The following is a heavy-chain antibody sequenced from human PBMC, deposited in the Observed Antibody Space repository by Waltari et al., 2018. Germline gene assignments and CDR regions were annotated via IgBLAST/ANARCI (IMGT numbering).Heavy chain of an antibody. J-gene: IGHJ3*02. CDR1: GYTFPGYY. Sequence: QVQLVQSGAEVKKPGASVKVSFKASGYTFPGYYTHWVRQAPGQGFEWMGWINPNSGGTHHAQRFQGRVTMTRDTSISTAYMELTRLRSDDTAVYYCARGFVVVTASDAFDIWGQGTMVTVSS. CDR2: INPNSGGT. CDR3: ARGFVVVTASDAFDI. V-gene: IGHV1-2*02. D-gene: IGHD2-21*02.